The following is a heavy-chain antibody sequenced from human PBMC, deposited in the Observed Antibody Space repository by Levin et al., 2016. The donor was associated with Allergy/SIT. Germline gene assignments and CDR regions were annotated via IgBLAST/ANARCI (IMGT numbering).Heavy chain of an antibody. D-gene: IGHD2-2*01. CDR3: ARIGRTIAAAELDS. V-gene: IGHV3-74*01. CDR1: GFTFSSYW. CDR2: LSPDGSDT. J-gene: IGHJ4*02. Sequence: GGSLRLSCVASGFTFSSYWVHWVRQIPGKGLVWVSCLSPDGSDTRYADSVKGRFTISRDNAKSTLYLQMNSLRIEDTALYYCARIGRTIAAAELDSWGQGTLVTVSS.